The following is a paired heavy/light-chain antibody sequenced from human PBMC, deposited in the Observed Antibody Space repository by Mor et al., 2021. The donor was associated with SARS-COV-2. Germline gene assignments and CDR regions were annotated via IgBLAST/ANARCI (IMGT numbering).Heavy chain of an antibody. CDR3: ARHVGKWAFEI. CDR1: GGSISNYY. Sequence: QVQLQESGPGLVKPSETLSLTCTVSGGSISNYYWSWIRQPPGKGLECMEWIGYIYYSGSTNYNPSLKSRVTISVDTSKNQVSLKLRSVTAADTALYYCARHVGKWAFEIWGQGTMVTVSS. D-gene: IGHD1-1*01. V-gene: IGHV4-59*08. J-gene: IGHJ3*02. CDR2: IYYSGST.
Light chain of an antibody. Sequence: QSVLTQPPSVSAAPGQKVTISCSGSSSNIGKNYVSWYQQLPGTAPKLLIYDNNKRPSGIPDRFSGSKSGTSATLGITGLQTGDEGDYYCATWDSSLSAGVFGGGTQLTVL. CDR1: SSNIGKNY. CDR2: DNN. J-gene: IGLJ7*01. CDR3: ATWDSSLSAGV. V-gene: IGLV1-51*01.